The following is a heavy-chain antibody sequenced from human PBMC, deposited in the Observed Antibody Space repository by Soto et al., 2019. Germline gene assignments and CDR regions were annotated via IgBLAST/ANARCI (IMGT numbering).Heavy chain of an antibody. CDR1: GGSISSGNFY. V-gene: IGHV4-30-4*03. CDR2: IYFSGST. Sequence: VQLQESGPGLVRPSETLSLTCTVSGGSISSGNFYWSWIRQPPGKGLEWIGYIYFSGSTSYSPSLKSRLTISLDTSKNQVSLKLTSVTAADTAVYYCTHAARGGSTYCDLWGQGALVTVSS. D-gene: IGHD1-26*01. J-gene: IGHJ4*02. CDR3: THAARGGSTYCDL.